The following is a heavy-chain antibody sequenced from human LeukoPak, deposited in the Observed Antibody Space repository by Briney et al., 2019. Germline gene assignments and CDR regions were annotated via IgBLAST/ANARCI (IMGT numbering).Heavy chain of an antibody. D-gene: IGHD3-22*01. V-gene: IGHV4-34*01. J-gene: IGHJ5*02. CDR2: INHSGST. CDR1: GGSFSGYY. CDR3: ARGGYDSSGYFAAGGGTFDP. Sequence: PSETLSLTCAVYGGSFSGYYWSWIRQPPGKGLEWIGEINHSGSTNYNPSLKSRVTISVDTSKNQFSLKLSSVTAADTAVYYCARGGYDSSGYFAAGGGTFDPWGQGTLVTVSS.